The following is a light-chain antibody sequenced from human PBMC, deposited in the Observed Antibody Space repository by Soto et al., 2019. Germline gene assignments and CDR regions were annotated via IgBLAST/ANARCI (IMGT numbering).Light chain of an antibody. CDR3: QQYDSYL. CDR1: QSISNW. Sequence: DIQMTQSPSTLSASVGDRVTITCRASQSISNWLVWYQQKAGKAPKVLIYDASSLESGVPSRVSGSGSGTEFPLTVSSLKPEDFATYYCQQYDSYLFGQGTRLEIK. J-gene: IGKJ5*01. CDR2: DAS. V-gene: IGKV1-5*01.